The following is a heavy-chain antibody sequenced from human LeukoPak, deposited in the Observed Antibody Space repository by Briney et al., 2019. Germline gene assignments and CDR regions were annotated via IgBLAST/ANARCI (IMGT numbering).Heavy chain of an antibody. V-gene: IGHV4-34*01. CDR2: INHSGST. Sequence: SETLSLTCAVYGGSFSGYYWSWIRQPPGKGLEWIGEINHSGSTNYNPSLKSRVTISVDTSKDQFSLKLSSVTAADAAVYYCARHGHYYDSWGQGTLVTVSS. CDR1: GGSFSGYY. D-gene: IGHD3-22*01. CDR3: ARHGHYYDS. J-gene: IGHJ1*01.